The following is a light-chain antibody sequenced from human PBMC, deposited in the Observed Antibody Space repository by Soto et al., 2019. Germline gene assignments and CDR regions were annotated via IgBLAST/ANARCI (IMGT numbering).Light chain of an antibody. Sequence: DIVMTQSPDSLAVSLGERATINCKSSKTVLYSSNNQNYLIWYQQKPGQPPKLLIYWASTRESGVPDRVSGSGSGTDFTLTISSLQAEDVAVYYCQQYYSIPHTFGQGTKLEIK. J-gene: IGKJ2*01. CDR2: WAS. CDR1: KTVLYSSNNQNY. V-gene: IGKV4-1*01. CDR3: QQYYSIPHT.